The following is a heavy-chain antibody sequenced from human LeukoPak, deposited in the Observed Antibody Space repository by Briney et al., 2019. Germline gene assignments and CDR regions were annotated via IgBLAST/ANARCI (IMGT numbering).Heavy chain of an antibody. D-gene: IGHD1/OR15-1a*01. Sequence: GGSLRLSCAASGFTFSSYWMHWVRQAPGKGPEWLANINQDESTKNYVDSVKGRFTISRDNAKNSLYLQMNSLSAEDTAVYYCTRDFSSQQFDYWGQGTLVTVSS. CDR1: GFTFSSYW. CDR2: INQDESTK. V-gene: IGHV3-7*01. CDR3: TRDFSSQQFDY. J-gene: IGHJ4*02.